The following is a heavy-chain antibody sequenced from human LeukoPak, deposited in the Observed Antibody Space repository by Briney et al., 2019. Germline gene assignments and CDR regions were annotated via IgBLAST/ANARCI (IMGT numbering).Heavy chain of an antibody. D-gene: IGHD6-19*01. CDR1: EFSFSNYA. Sequence: TGGSLRLPCAAHEFSFSNYAMSWVRQAPGKGLEWVSAISDSGDRTYYADSVRGRFTISRDNSKNMVYLQMNSLRVEDTATYYCTKERSVGGTRFVDVWGQGTLVIVSS. J-gene: IGHJ3*01. V-gene: IGHV3-23*01. CDR3: TKERSVGGTRFVDV. CDR2: ISDSGDRT.